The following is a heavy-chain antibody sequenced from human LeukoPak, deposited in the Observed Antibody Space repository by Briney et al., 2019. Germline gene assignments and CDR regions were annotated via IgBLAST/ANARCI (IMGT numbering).Heavy chain of an antibody. D-gene: IGHD3/OR15-3a*01. J-gene: IGHJ4*02. CDR2: ISDYGTRK. CDR3: ARDSRDWSFDC. CDR1: GFTFTRHG. Sequence: GGSLRLSCAASGFTFTRHGIHWVRQAPGKGLEWVAMISDYGTRKYYADSVKGRFTISRDNSNNTVSLQMNGLRAEDTAIYYCARDSRDWSFDCWGQGTLVTVSA. V-gene: IGHV3-30*19.